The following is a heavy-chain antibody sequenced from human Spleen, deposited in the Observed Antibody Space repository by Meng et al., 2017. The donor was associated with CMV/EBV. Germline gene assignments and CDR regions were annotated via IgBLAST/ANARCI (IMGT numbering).Heavy chain of an antibody. CDR2: INWNGNST. V-gene: IGHV3-20*04. CDR3: AKAVDTAMASPIDY. Sequence: GGSLRLSCAASGFTFDEYGMSWVRQAPGKGLEWVSNINWNGNSTGYADSVKGRFTISRDNAKNSLYLQMNSLRAEDTALYYCAKAVDTAMASPIDYWGQGTLVTVSS. J-gene: IGHJ4*02. D-gene: IGHD5-18*01. CDR1: GFTFDEYG.